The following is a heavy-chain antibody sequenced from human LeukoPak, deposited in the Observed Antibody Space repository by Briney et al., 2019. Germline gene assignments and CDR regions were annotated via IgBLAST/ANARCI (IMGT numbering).Heavy chain of an antibody. V-gene: IGHV3-23*01. CDR3: ATYRQVLLLLES. Sequence: PRGSLRLSCAASGFTFSTFAMIWVRQPPGKGLEWVSSIFPSGGEIHYADSVRGRFTISRDNPKSTLSLQMNSLRAEAPAIYYCATYRQVLLLLESWGQGTLVTVSS. J-gene: IGHJ4*02. CDR1: GFTFSTFA. D-gene: IGHD2-15*01. CDR2: IFPSGGEI.